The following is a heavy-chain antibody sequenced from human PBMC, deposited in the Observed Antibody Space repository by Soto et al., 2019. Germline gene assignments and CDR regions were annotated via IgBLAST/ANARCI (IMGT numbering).Heavy chain of an antibody. V-gene: IGHV4-31*03. Sequence: QVQLQESGTGLVKPSQTLSLTCTVSGGSISSGGYYWSWIRQHPGKGLEWIGYIYYSGSTYYNPSLKSRVTISVDTSKNQCSLKLSSVTAADTAVYYCARDDREMATTPGDWYFDLWGRGTLVTVSS. CDR3: ARDDREMATTPGDWYFDL. CDR1: GGSISSGGYY. J-gene: IGHJ2*01. D-gene: IGHD5-12*01. CDR2: IYYSGST.